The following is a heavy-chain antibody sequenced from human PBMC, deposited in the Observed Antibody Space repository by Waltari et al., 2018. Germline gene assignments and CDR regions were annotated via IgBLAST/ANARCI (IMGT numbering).Heavy chain of an antibody. Sequence: QVQLVQSGAEVKRPGASVVVSCKTSGYTFTHNYIHWVRQAPGRGLESMGWINPNNGNTKLIERFQGRVTLTGDTSTSTVYMQLSSLTSDDTAIYFCARGFGVLPGYWGQGTLVTVSS. CDR1: GYTFTHNY. CDR2: INPNNGNT. CDR3: ARGFGVLPGY. J-gene: IGHJ4*02. D-gene: IGHD3-10*01. V-gene: IGHV1-2*02.